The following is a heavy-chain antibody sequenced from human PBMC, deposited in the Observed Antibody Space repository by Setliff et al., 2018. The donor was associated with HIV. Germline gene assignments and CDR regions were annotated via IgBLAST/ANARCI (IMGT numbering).Heavy chain of an antibody. CDR2: IYYTGFA. D-gene: IGHD1-1*01. J-gene: IGHJ4*02. CDR1: GDSISSGSYF. V-gene: IGHV4-39*02. CDR3: TREGRGDPAMATTRIDY. Sequence: SETLSLTCSVSGDSISSGSYFWGWTRQTPGKGLEWIGNIYYTGFAYYNPSLKSRVTISLDTSKTHFFLNLTSVTDTDTAVYFCTREGRGDPAMATTRIDYWGQGTLVTVSS.